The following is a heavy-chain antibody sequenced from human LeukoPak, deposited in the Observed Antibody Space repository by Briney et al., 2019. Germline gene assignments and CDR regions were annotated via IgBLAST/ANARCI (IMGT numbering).Heavy chain of an antibody. Sequence: GGSLRLSCAASGFTFSSYSMNWVRQAPGKGLEWVSSISSSSSYIYYADSVKGRFTISRDNAKNSLYLQMNSLRAEDTAVYYCARDFDYYGSGSYWGPWGQGTLVTGSS. CDR3: ARDFDYYGSGSYWGP. CDR1: GFTFSSYS. CDR2: ISSSSSYI. V-gene: IGHV3-21*04. J-gene: IGHJ5*02. D-gene: IGHD3-10*01.